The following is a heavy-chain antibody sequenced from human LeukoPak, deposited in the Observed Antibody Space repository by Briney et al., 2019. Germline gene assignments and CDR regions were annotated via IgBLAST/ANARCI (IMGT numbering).Heavy chain of an antibody. CDR1: GCIFSIYN. Sequence: PGGSLRLSCAASGCIFSIYNMNWVRQASGKGLEWVSSINTRSSSSYYADSVKGRFTISRDNAKNSLYLQMNSLRVEDSAVYYCASETDTTMRDWGQGTLVTVSS. CDR2: INTRSSSS. J-gene: IGHJ4*02. CDR3: ASETDTTMRD. V-gene: IGHV3-21*01. D-gene: IGHD5-18*01.